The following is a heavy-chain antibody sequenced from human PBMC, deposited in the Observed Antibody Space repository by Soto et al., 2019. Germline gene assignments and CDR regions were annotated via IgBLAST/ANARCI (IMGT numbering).Heavy chain of an antibody. CDR3: ASSRYYGDYIDY. D-gene: IGHD4-17*01. CDR1: GGSFSGYY. J-gene: IGHJ4*03. Sequence: SETLSLTCAVYGGSFSGYYWSWIRQPPGKGLEWIGEINHSGSTNYNPSLKSRVTISVDTSKNQFSLKLSSVTAADTAVYYCASSRYYGDYIDYWGQGTMVTAPQ. V-gene: IGHV4-34*01. CDR2: INHSGST.